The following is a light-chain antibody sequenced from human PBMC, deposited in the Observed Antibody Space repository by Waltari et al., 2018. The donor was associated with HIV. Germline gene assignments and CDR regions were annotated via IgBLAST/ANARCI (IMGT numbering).Light chain of an antibody. Sequence: QSVLTQPPSVSAAPGQRVTISCSGSSSNIGSNDVSWYQQLPGTAPKLLIFENYKRPSWIPDRFSGSKSGTSATLGITGLQTGDEADYYCGTWDSGLSAVVFGGGTKLTVL. CDR2: ENY. V-gene: IGLV1-51*01. CDR3: GTWDSGLSAVV. CDR1: SSNIGSND. J-gene: IGLJ3*02.